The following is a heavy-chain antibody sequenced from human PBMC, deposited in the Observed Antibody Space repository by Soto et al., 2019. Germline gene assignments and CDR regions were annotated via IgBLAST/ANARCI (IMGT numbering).Heavy chain of an antibody. CDR1: GGSISSGDYY. CDR2: IYYSGST. CDR3: APYSSGRAFDI. D-gene: IGHD6-19*01. J-gene: IGHJ3*02. Sequence: QVQLQESGPGLVKPSQTLSLTCTVSGGSISSGDYYWSWIRQPPGKGLVWIGYIYYSGSTYYIPSLKSRVTISVETSKNQFSLKLSSVTAADTAVYYCAPYSSGRAFDIWGQGTMVTVSS. V-gene: IGHV4-30-4*01.